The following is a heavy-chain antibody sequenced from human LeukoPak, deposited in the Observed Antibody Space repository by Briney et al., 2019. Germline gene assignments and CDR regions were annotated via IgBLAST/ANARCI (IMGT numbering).Heavy chain of an antibody. CDR2: IGPNSGGT. J-gene: IGHJ4*02. CDR1: GYTFTDFY. V-gene: IGHV1-2*02. Sequence: GSVKVSCRASGYTFTDFYIHWVRQAPGQGPVWMGWIGPNSGGTNYAQKFLGRVTMTRDTSISTAYMELSGLRSDDTAVYYCARNYGGNAKYFDYWGQGTLVTVSS. D-gene: IGHD4-23*01. CDR3: ARNYGGNAKYFDY.